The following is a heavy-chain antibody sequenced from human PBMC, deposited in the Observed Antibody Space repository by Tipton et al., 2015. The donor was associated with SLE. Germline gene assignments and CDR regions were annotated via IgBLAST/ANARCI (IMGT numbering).Heavy chain of an antibody. CDR2: INHGGST. CDR3: ARDNIVVEIAKGAFDI. V-gene: IGHV4-34*01. CDR1: GGSFSGYY. Sequence: TLSLTCAVYGGSFSGYYWTWIRQPPGKGLEWIGEINHGGSTNYNPSLKRRLTISVDTSKNQFSLKLSSVTAADTAVYYCARDNIVVEIAKGAFDIWGQGTMVTVSS. J-gene: IGHJ3*02. D-gene: IGHD2-21*01.